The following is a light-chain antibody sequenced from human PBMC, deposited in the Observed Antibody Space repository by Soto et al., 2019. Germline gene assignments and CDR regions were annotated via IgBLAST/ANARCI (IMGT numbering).Light chain of an antibody. CDR2: EGT. J-gene: IGLJ1*01. CDR1: SSDVGSYNL. V-gene: IGLV2-23*01. CDR3: CSYAGSSTYV. Sequence: QSVLTQPASVSGSPGQSITVSCTGTSSDVGSYNLVSWYQQHPGKAPKLMIYEGTKRPSGVSNRFSGSKSRNTASLTISALQAEDEADYYCCSYAGSSTYVFGTGTKGTVL.